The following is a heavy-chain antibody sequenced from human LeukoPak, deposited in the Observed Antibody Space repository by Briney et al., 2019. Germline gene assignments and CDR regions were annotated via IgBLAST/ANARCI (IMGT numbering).Heavy chain of an antibody. Sequence: SETLSLTCTDSAGPISSGGYYWSWIRQHPGKGLEWIGYIYYSGSTYYTPSLKSRVTISVYTSKNQFTLKLTSVTAADTAVYYCARDSGDWFDPWGQGTLVTVSS. V-gene: IGHV4-31*03. CDR3: ARDSGDWFDP. CDR2: IYYSGST. CDR1: AGPISSGGYY. J-gene: IGHJ5*02.